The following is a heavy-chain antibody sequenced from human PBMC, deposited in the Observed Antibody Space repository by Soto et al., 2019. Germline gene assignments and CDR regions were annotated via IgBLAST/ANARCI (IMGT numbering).Heavy chain of an antibody. CDR3: ARRRGVGGSWFFDY. D-gene: IGHD6-13*01. J-gene: IGHJ4*02. CDR1: GGSVNTYY. Sequence: QLQLQESGPGLVKPSETLSLTCTVSGGSVNTYYWGWIRQPPGKGLEWIASIYYSGSKYYNQSLKNRVIISVDTAKTHFSLKLNSVTAADTAVYYCARRRGVGGSWFFDYWGQGTLVTVSS. CDR2: IYYSGSK. V-gene: IGHV4-39*01.